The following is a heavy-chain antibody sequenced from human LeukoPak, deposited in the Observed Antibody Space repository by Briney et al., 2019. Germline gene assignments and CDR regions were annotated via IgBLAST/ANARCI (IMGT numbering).Heavy chain of an antibody. CDR2: IGSAI. V-gene: IGHV3-48*01. CDR3: ARDRYYYDSSGYAFDY. CDR1: GFTFSDFS. D-gene: IGHD3-22*01. Sequence: PGGSLRLSCVASGFTFSDFSLNWVRQAPGKGLEWISYIGSAIYYADSVKGRFTISRDNSKNKLYLQMDSLRAEDTAVYYCARDRYYYDSSGYAFDYWGQGTLVTVSS. J-gene: IGHJ4*02.